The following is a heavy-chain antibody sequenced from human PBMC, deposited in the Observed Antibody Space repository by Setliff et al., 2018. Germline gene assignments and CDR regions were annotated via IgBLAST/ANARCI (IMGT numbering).Heavy chain of an antibody. J-gene: IGHJ3*02. CDR2: INPTGGLT. V-gene: IGHV1-46*03. CDR3: ARDRFYNSWSGTSITAPHDAFDI. CDR1: GHTLTKYY. D-gene: IGHD3-3*01. Sequence: ASVKVSCKASGHTLTKYYMHWVRQAPGQGLEWMGIINPTGGLTRYAQKFQGRVAMTRDTSTSTVYLEVSSLRSEDTAVYSCARDRFYNSWSGTSITAPHDAFDIWGQGTMVTVSS.